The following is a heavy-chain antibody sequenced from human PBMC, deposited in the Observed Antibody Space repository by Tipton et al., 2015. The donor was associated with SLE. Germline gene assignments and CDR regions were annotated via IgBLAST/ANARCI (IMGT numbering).Heavy chain of an antibody. D-gene: IGHD2-2*01. CDR1: GGSISSYF. Sequence: TLSLTCTVSGGSISSYFWSWIRQPPGLGLEWIGHISYSGSTNYNPSLKSRVTISVDTSKNQFSLKLSSVTAADTAVYYCARDRAICTRTTCYGDNWFDPWGQGTLVTVSS. CDR2: ISYSGST. J-gene: IGHJ5*02. V-gene: IGHV4-59*12. CDR3: ARDRAICTRTTCYGDNWFDP.